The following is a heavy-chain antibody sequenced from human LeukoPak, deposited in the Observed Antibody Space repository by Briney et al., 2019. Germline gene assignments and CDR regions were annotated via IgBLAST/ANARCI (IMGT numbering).Heavy chain of an antibody. CDR1: GFTFSGSA. D-gene: IGHD2-2*02. CDR2: IRSKANSYAT. CDR3: TSPNPLGYCSSTSCYKDY. J-gene: IGHJ4*02. Sequence: PGGSLRLYCAASGFTFSGSAMHWVRQASGKGLEWVGLIRSKANSYATAYAASVKGRFTISRDDSKNTAYLQMNSLKTEDTAVYYCTSPNPLGYCSSTSCYKDYWGQGTLVTVSS. V-gene: IGHV3-73*01.